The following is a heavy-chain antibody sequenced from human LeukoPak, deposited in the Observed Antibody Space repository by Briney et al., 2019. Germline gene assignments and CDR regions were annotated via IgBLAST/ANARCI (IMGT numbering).Heavy chain of an antibody. Sequence: ASVKVSCKASGGTFSSYAISWVRQAPGQGLEWMGGIIPIFGTANYAQKFQGRVTITTDESTSTAYMELSSLRSEDTAVYYCARVKYYDFWSGYPPPLYYYYYYMDVWGKGTTVTVSS. J-gene: IGHJ6*03. CDR3: ARVKYYDFWSGYPPPLYYYYYYMDV. D-gene: IGHD3-3*01. V-gene: IGHV1-69*05. CDR2: IIPIFGTA. CDR1: GGTFSSYA.